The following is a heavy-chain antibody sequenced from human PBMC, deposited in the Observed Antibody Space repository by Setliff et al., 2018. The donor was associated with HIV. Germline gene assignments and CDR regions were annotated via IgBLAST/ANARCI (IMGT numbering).Heavy chain of an antibody. J-gene: IGHJ4*02. Sequence: SETLSLTCAVSDGSFSDYYWAWIRQAPGKGLEWLGLIHHTGSATSNPSLQSRVAVSVNRPNNQFFLELTSVTAADTGLYYCARGRHAGSGAYSGGFYYFDFWGQGALVTVSS. CDR1: DGSFSDYY. V-gene: IGHV4-34*01. CDR3: ARGRHAGSGAYSGGFYYFDF. D-gene: IGHD3-16*01. CDR2: IHHTGSA.